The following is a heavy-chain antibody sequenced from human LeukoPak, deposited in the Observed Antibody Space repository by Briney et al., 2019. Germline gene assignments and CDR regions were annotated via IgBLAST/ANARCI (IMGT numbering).Heavy chain of an antibody. D-gene: IGHD3-10*01. V-gene: IGHV3-48*03. CDR3: ARAGRTYSFDAFDI. J-gene: IGHJ3*02. CDR2: ISSSGSTI. Sequence: GGSLRLSCAASGFTFSSYEMNWVRQAPGKGLEWVSYISSSGSTIYYADSVKGRFTISRDNAKNSLYLQMNSLRAEDTAVYYCARAGRTYSFDAFDIWGQGTMVTVSS. CDR1: GFTFSSYE.